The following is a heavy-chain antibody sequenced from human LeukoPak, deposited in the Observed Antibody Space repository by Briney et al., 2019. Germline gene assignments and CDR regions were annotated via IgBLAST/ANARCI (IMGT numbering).Heavy chain of an antibody. Sequence: GGSLRLSCAASGFTFSSYEMNWGRQAPGKGLEWVSYISSSGSTIYYADSVKGRFTISRDNAKNSLYLQMNSLRAEDTAVYYCATSTSRGPYYYYMDVWGKGTTVTVSS. D-gene: IGHD2-2*01. J-gene: IGHJ6*03. CDR2: ISSSGSTI. CDR1: GFTFSSYE. CDR3: ATSTSRGPYYYYMDV. V-gene: IGHV3-48*03.